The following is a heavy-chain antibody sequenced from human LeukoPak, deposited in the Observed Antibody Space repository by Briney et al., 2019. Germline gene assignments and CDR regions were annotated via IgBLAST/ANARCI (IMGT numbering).Heavy chain of an antibody. D-gene: IGHD6-19*01. CDR3: TRFSSGWFRNVY. Sequence: GGSLKLSCAASGFTFSGSAMHWVRQASGKGLEWVGRIRSKANSYETAYAASVKGRFTISRDDSKNTEYLQMHSLKTEDTAVYYCTRFSSGWFRNVYWGQGTLVTVSS. CDR1: GFTFSGSA. V-gene: IGHV3-73*01. J-gene: IGHJ4*02. CDR2: IRSKANSYET.